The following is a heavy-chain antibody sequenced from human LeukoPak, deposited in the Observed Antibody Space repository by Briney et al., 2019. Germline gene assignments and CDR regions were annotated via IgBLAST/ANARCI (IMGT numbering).Heavy chain of an antibody. CDR2: IKQDGSVK. V-gene: IGHV3-7*02. D-gene: IGHD1-1*01. J-gene: IGHJ5*02. Sequence: PGGSLRLSCAASGFTLSSYWMSWVRQAPGKGLKWVANIKQDGSVKYYVDSVKGRFTISRDNAKNSLYLQMNSLGVEDTAVYYCARSAGTWFDPWGQGTLVTVSS. CDR1: GFTLSSYW. CDR3: ARSAGTWFDP.